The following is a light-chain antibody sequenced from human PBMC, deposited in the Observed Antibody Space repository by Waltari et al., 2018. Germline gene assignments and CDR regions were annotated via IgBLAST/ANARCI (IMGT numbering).Light chain of an antibody. CDR2: EGT. CDR1: TSDVVTYSL. Sequence: QSALTHPASVSGSPGQSITISCAGATSDVVTYSLFSWYQQHPGNPPKLMIHEGTQRPSGISNRFSGSNSDNTASLTISGLQFEDEAYYYCCSYAGSSPLFGGGTRVTVL. J-gene: IGLJ3*02. CDR3: CSYAGSSPL. V-gene: IGLV2-23*01.